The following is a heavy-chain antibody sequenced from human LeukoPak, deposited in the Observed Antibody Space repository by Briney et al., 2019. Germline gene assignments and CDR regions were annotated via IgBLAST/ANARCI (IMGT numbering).Heavy chain of an antibody. CDR3: ARDLRAETPSFDY. CDR2: ISSSGSNI. Sequence: GGSLRLSCAASGFTFSSYSMNWIRQAPGKGLEWVSYISSSGSNIYYADSVKGRFTISRDNAKNSLYLQMNSLRAEDTAVYYCARDLRAETPSFDYWGQGTLVTVSS. D-gene: IGHD6-19*01. V-gene: IGHV3-48*04. CDR1: GFTFSSYS. J-gene: IGHJ4*02.